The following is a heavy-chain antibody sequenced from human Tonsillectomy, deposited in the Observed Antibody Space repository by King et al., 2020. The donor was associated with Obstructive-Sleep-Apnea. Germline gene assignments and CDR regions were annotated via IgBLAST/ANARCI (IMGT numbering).Heavy chain of an antibody. V-gene: IGHV3-30*18. CDR3: AKDPRIAVAGTGYFDY. CDR1: GFTFSSYG. Sequence: VQLVESGGGVVQPGRSLRLSCAASGFTFSSYGMHGVRQAPGKGLGWGAVISYDGSNKYYADSVKGGFTISRANSNNTLYLQMNSLRAEDTAVYYCAKDPRIAVAGTGYFDYWGQGTLVTVSS. D-gene: IGHD6-19*01. CDR2: ISYDGSNK. J-gene: IGHJ4*02.